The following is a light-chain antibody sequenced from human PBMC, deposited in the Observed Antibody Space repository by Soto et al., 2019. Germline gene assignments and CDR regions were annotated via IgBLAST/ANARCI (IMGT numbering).Light chain of an antibody. V-gene: IGKV1-5*01. CDR1: ESISRY. Sequence: DIRMTQSPSTLSASVGDRVTFTCRASESISRYLAWYKQKPGKAPRLLIYDASSLESGVPSRFSGSGSGTEFSLTISSLQPDDSATYYCQQYNSHPWTFGQGTKVEIK. J-gene: IGKJ1*01. CDR3: QQYNSHPWT. CDR2: DAS.